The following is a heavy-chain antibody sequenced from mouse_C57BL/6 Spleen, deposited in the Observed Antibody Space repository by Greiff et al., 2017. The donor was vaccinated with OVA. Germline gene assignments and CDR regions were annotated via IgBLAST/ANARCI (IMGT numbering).Heavy chain of an antibody. D-gene: IGHD2-4*01. J-gene: IGHJ4*01. CDR3: ARGLRRYAMDY. CDR1: GFTFSDYY. CDR2: ISNGGGST. Sequence: EVQGVESGGGLVQPGGSLKLSCAASGFTFSDYYMYWVRQTPEKRLEWVAYISNGGGSTYYPDTVKGRFTISRDNAKNTLYLQMSRLKSEDTAMYYCARGLRRYAMDYWGQGTSVTVSS. V-gene: IGHV5-12*01.